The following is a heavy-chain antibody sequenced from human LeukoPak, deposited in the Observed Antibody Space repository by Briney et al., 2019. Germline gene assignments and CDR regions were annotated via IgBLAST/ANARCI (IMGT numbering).Heavy chain of an antibody. Sequence: GGSLRLSCAASGFTFDQYPMHWFRQVQGKGLEWVSVISWDGVSTYYAHSVKGRCTISRDSSKNSLYLQMNSLRTEDTALYYCAKGRVIYSIQSATDYRGQGTLVTVSS. J-gene: IGHJ4*02. D-gene: IGHD6-13*01. CDR1: GFTFDQYP. CDR3: AKGRVIYSIQSATDY. V-gene: IGHV3-43*01. CDR2: ISWDGVST.